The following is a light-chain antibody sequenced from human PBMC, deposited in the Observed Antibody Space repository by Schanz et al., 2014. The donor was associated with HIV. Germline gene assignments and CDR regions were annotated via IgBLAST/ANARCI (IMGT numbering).Light chain of an antibody. J-gene: IGLJ3*02. CDR2: ENN. CDR3: QSSDRYKGKV. V-gene: IGLV6-57*04. CDR1: SGSIVDSF. Sequence: FMLTQPHSVSESPGKEVIISCTRTSGSIVDSFVQWYQQRPDSAPTLVIFENNERPSGVPDRFSGSVDISSNSASLSISGLQTEDEADYYCQSSDRYKGKVFGGGTKVTVL.